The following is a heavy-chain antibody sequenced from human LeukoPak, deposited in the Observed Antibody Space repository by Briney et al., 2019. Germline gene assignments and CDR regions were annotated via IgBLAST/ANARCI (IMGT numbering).Heavy chain of an antibody. J-gene: IGHJ6*03. CDR3: AKALGKYQLLYGFMDV. CDR2: IRYDGGNK. V-gene: IGHV3-30*02. CDR1: GFTFSSYG. D-gene: IGHD2-2*02. Sequence: GGPLTLSCAASGFTFSSYGMHWVSQAPGKGLEWVAFIRYDGGNKYYADSVKGRFTISRDNSKNTLYLQMNSLRAGDTAVYYCAKALGKYQLLYGFMDVWGKGTTVTVSS.